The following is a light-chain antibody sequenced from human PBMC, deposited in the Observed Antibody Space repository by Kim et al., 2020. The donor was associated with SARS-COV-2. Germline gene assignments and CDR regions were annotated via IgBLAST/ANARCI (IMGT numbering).Light chain of an antibody. CDR3: QQYVTYLWT. Sequence: ASVGDRVTITCRDSESLNEWLAWYQQKPGKTPKLLIYKASSLESGVPSRFSGGGSGTEFTLTISSLQPDDFATYYCQQYVTYLWTFGQGTKVDIK. J-gene: IGKJ1*01. CDR2: KAS. CDR1: ESLNEW. V-gene: IGKV1-5*03.